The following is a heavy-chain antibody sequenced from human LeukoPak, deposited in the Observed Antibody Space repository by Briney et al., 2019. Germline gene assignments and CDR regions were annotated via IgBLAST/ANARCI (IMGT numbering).Heavy chain of an antibody. J-gene: IGHJ4*02. D-gene: IGHD3-3*01. CDR2: ISYDGSNK. V-gene: IGHV3-30*04. Sequence: PGGSLRLSCAASGFTFSSYAMHWVRQAPGKGLEWVAVISYDGSNKYYADSVKGRFTISRDNSKNTLYLQMNSLRADDTAVYYCARDTMGADYWGQGTLVTVSS. CDR1: GFTFSSYA. CDR3: ARDTMGADY.